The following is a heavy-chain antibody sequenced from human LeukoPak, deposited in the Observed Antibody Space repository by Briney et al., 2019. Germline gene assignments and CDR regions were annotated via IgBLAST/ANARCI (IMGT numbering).Heavy chain of an antibody. CDR2: ISYDGSNK. CDR3: AKAAGSNPPFDY. V-gene: IGHV3-30-3*01. J-gene: IGHJ4*02. D-gene: IGHD3-10*01. CDR1: GFTFSSYA. Sequence: GGSLRLSCAASGFTFSSYAMHWVRQAPGKGLEWVAVISYDGSNKYYADSVKGRFTISRDNSKNTLYLQMNSLRAEDTALYYCAKAAGSNPPFDYWGQGTLVTVSS.